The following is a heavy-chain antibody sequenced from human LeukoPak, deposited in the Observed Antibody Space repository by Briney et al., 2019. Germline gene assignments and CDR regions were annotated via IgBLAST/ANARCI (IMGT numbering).Heavy chain of an antibody. D-gene: IGHD6-19*01. CDR2: ISYDGSDK. Sequence: GGSLRLSCAASGFNFRSYGMHLVRQAPGKGPEWVAVISYDGSDKYHADSVKGRFTISRDNSKNTLYLQMNSLRAEDTAVYYCVKARYSSGGDFDYWGQGTLVTVSS. CDR1: GFNFRSYG. CDR3: VKARYSSGGDFDY. V-gene: IGHV3-30*18. J-gene: IGHJ4*02.